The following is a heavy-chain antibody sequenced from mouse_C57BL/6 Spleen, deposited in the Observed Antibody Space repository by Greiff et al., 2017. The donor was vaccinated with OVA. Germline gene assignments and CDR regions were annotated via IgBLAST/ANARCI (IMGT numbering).Heavy chain of an antibody. CDR2: INYDGSST. CDR1: GFTFSDYY. D-gene: IGHD2-3*01. J-gene: IGHJ3*01. V-gene: IGHV5-16*01. CDR3: ARDGDGYYGGFAY. Sequence: EVKLMESAGGLVQPGRSMKLSCTASGFTFSDYYMAWVRQVPEKGLEWVANINYDGSSTYYLDSLKSRFIISRDNAKNILYLQMSSLKSEDTATYYCARDGDGYYGGFAYWGQGTLVTVSA.